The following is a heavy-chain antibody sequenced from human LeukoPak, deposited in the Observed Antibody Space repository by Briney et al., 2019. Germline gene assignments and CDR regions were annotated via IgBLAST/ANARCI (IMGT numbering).Heavy chain of an antibody. CDR3: ARVGGRYSPLGY. CDR2: IKQDGSEK. D-gene: IGHD3-16*02. CDR1: GFTFSSCW. Sequence: GGSLRLSCAASGFTFSSCWMSWVRQAPRKGLEWVANIKQDGSEKYYVDSVKGRFTISRDNDKNSLFLQMTSLRAEDTAVYYCARVGGRYSPLGYWGQGTLVTVSS. V-gene: IGHV3-7*01. J-gene: IGHJ4*02.